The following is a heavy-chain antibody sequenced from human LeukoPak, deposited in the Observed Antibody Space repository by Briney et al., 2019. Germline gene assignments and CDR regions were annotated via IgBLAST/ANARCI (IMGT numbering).Heavy chain of an antibody. J-gene: IGHJ4*02. D-gene: IGHD6-19*01. CDR3: AAGIEVAGAQFDY. Sequence: PSETLSLTCSVSADSISRSSYFWGWLRQPPGKGLEWIANIYYSGNTFYNPSLKSRVTISLDRSKHQFSLELRSVTAADMAVYYCAAGIEVAGAQFDYWGQGTLVTVS. V-gene: IGHV4-39*01. CDR1: ADSISRSSYF. CDR2: IYYSGNT.